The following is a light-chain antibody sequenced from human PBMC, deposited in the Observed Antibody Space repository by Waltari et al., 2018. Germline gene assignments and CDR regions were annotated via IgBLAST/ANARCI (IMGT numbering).Light chain of an antibody. V-gene: IGKV4-1*01. J-gene: IGKJ4*01. CDR2: WAS. CDR1: ESLLYTSNNQNF. CDR3: QQYYTSPLT. Sequence: DIVMTQSPESLAVSLGERATITCRSSESLLYTSNNQNFLAWYQWKAGQPPKLPFYWASVRESGVPDRFSASGSGTDFILSISSLQAEDVAVYYCQQYYTSPLTFGGGTKVEIK.